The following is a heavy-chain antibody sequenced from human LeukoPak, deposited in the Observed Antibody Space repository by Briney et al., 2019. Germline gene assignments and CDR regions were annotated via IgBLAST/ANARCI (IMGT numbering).Heavy chain of an antibody. CDR2: IYYSGST. J-gene: IGHJ5*01. CDR3: ARSDIYCSSTSCYTEDPNWFDS. Sequence: SETLSLTCTVSGGSISSYYWSWIRQPPGKGLKWIGYIYYSGSTNYNLSLKSRVTISVDTSKNQFSLKLSSVTAADTAVYYCARSDIYCSSTSCYTEDPNWFDSWGQGTLVTVSS. D-gene: IGHD2-2*02. V-gene: IGHV4-59*08. CDR1: GGSISSYY.